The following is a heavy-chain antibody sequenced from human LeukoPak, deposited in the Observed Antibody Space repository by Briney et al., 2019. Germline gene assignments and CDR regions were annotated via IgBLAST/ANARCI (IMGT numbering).Heavy chain of an antibody. D-gene: IGHD7-27*01. CDR1: GFTVSSNY. V-gene: IGHV3-66*01. CDR2: IYDSGTT. Sequence: GGSLRLSCAASGFTVSSNYMSWVRQAPGKGLEWVSIIYDSGTTHYVDSVKGRFTISRDNAKNSLYLQMNSLRAEDTAVYFCARLTWGLVDNWGQGTLVTVSS. J-gene: IGHJ4*02. CDR3: ARLTWGLVDN.